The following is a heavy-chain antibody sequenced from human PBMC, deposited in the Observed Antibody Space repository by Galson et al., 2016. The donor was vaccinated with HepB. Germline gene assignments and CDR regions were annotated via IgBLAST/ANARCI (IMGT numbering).Heavy chain of an antibody. Sequence: SLRLSCAASGLTFSSYGMHWVRQAPGKGLEWVAVISYDGSNKYYADSVKGRFTISRDNSKNTLYLQMNSLRAEDTAVYYCAKEGGLNLVDYWGQGTLVTVSS. CDR1: GLTFSSYG. J-gene: IGHJ4*02. CDR2: ISYDGSNK. D-gene: IGHD3-16*01. V-gene: IGHV3-30*18. CDR3: AKEGGLNLVDY.